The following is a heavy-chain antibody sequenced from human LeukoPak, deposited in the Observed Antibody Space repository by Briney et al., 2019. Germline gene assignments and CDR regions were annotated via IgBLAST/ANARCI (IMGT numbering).Heavy chain of an antibody. J-gene: IGHJ6*02. CDR1: GGTFSSYA. V-gene: IGHV1-69*04. D-gene: IGHD3-3*02. CDR3: ASGLSIFSYYGMDV. CDR2: IIPILGIA. Sequence: SVKVSCKASGGTFSSYAISWVRQAPGQGLEWMGRIIPILGIANYAQKFRGRVTITADKSTSTAYMELSSLRSEDTAVYYCASGLSIFSYYGMDVWGQGTTVTVSS.